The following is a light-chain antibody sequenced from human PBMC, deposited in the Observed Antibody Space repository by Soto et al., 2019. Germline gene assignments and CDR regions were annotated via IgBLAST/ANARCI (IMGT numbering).Light chain of an antibody. CDR3: QQYSTYSRT. CDR1: QSISSW. CDR2: KAS. V-gene: IGKV1-5*03. J-gene: IGKJ1*01. Sequence: DIQMTQSPSTLSASVGDRVTITCRASQSISSWLAWYQQKPGKAPKLLIYKASSLESWVPSRFSGSGSGTEFTLTISSLQPDDFATYYCQQYSTYSRTFGQGTKVEIK.